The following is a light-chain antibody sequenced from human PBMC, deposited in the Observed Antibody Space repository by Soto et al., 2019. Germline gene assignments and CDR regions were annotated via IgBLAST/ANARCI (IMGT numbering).Light chain of an antibody. CDR3: QQYNGYWT. Sequence: DIQMTQSPSTLSASVGDRVTITCRASQSISGSLAWYQQKPGKAPKLLIFEASNLKSGVPSRFIRSESGTEYTLTISRMQPDDYASYYCQQYNGYWTFGQGTRVEIK. CDR1: QSISGS. J-gene: IGKJ1*01. CDR2: EAS. V-gene: IGKV1-5*03.